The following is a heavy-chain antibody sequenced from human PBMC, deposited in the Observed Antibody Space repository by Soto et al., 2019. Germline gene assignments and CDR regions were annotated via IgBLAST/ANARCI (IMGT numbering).Heavy chain of an antibody. Sequence: SEMLSLTCAVYGGSFSGYYWSWIRQPPGKGLEWIGEINHSGSTNYNPSLKSRVTISVDTSKNQFSLKLSSVTAADTAVHYCARGYSSGSYFDYWGQGTLVTVSS. V-gene: IGHV4-34*01. J-gene: IGHJ4*02. CDR1: GGSFSGYY. CDR2: INHSGST. CDR3: ARGYSSGSYFDY. D-gene: IGHD6-19*01.